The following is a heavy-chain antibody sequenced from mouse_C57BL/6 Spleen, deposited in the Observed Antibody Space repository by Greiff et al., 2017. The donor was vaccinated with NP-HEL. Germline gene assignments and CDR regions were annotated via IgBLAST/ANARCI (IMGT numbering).Heavy chain of an antibody. Sequence: QVQLQQPGAELVKPGASVKMSCKASGYTFTSYWITWVKQRPGQGLEWIGDIYPGSGSTNYNEKFKSKATLTVDKPSSTAYMQLSSLTSEDSAVYYCARYGTTVVAFDYWGQGTTLTVSS. CDR2: IYPGSGST. CDR1: GYTFTSYW. J-gene: IGHJ2*01. V-gene: IGHV1-55*01. CDR3: ARYGTTVVAFDY. D-gene: IGHD1-1*01.